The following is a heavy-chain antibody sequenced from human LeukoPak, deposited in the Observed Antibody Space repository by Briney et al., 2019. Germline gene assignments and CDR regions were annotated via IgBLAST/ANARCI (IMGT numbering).Heavy chain of an antibody. Sequence: SETLSLTCTVSGGSISSYYWSWIRQPAGKGLEWVGRTYTSGSTNYNPSLKSRVTMSIDTSKNQFSLKLSSVTAADTAVYYCARVVSGYDADWYFDLWGRGTLVTVSS. J-gene: IGHJ2*01. D-gene: IGHD5-12*01. V-gene: IGHV4-4*07. CDR3: ARVVSGYDADWYFDL. CDR2: TYTSGST. CDR1: GGSISSYY.